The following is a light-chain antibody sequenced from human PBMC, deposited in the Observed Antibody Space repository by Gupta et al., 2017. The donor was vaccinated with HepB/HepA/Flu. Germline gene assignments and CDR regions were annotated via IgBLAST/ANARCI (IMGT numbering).Light chain of an antibody. Sequence: DIVLTQSPLSLTVTPGEPASISCRSSQSLLYDNGYNYLSWYLQKPGQSPHLLIYLGSSRASGVPDRFSGSGSGTYFTLHISRVEAEDVGTYHCMQTRQNPFTVGPGTKVD. J-gene: IGKJ3*01. V-gene: IGKV2-28*01. CDR3: MQTRQNPFT. CDR2: LGS. CDR1: QSLLYDNGYNY.